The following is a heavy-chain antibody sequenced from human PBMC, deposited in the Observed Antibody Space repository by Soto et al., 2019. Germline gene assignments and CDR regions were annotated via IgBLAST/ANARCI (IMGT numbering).Heavy chain of an antibody. CDR1: GYTFTNYD. Sequence: QVHLVQSGAEVKKPGASVKVSCKASGYTFTNYDINWVRQAPGQRLEWMGWISTYTGNTNYAQKLQGRVTMTTDTSTSKAYMERRSLGSDDTAVYYCARGYYYGSGRPTPGGMDVWGQGTTVTVSS. CDR2: ISTYTGNT. J-gene: IGHJ6*02. V-gene: IGHV1-18*01. D-gene: IGHD3-10*01. CDR3: ARGYYYGSGRPTPGGMDV.